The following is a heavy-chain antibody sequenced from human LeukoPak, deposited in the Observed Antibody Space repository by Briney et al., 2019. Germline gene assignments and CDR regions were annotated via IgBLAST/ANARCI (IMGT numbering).Heavy chain of an antibody. Sequence: KSGGSLRLSCAASGFTFSSYAMSWVRQAPGKGLEWVSAISGSGGSTYYADSVKGRFTISRDNSKNTLCLQMNSLRAEDTAVYYCAKGGRSGDAFDIWGQGTMVTVSS. CDR3: AKGGRSGDAFDI. CDR2: ISGSGGST. V-gene: IGHV3-23*01. D-gene: IGHD3-16*01. J-gene: IGHJ3*02. CDR1: GFTFSSYA.